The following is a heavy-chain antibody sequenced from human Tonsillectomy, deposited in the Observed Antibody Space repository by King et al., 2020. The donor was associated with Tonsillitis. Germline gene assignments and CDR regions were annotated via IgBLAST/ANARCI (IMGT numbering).Heavy chain of an antibody. Sequence: VQLVESGGGLVQPGGSLRLSCAASGFTFSSYWMHWVRQAPGKGLVWVSRINSDGSSTSYADSVKCRFTISRDNAKNTLYLQMNSLRAEDTAVYYCARDVYGDYEYFQHWGQGTLVTVSS. J-gene: IGHJ1*01. D-gene: IGHD4-17*01. CDR3: ARDVYGDYEYFQH. V-gene: IGHV3-74*01. CDR2: INSDGSST. CDR1: GFTFSSYW.